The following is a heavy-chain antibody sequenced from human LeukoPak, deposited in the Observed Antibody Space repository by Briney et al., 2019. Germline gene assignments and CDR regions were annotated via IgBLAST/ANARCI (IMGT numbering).Heavy chain of an antibody. CDR1: GDSISSYD. Sequence: SETLSLTCSVSGDSISSYDWSWIRQPPGKGLEWIACIYYSGSTNYNPSLKSRVTISVDTSKNQFSLKLSSVTAADTAVYYCARLNTAMVLGYYYYYMDVWGKGTTVTVSS. CDR2: IYYSGST. J-gene: IGHJ6*03. V-gene: IGHV4-59*01. CDR3: ARLNTAMVLGYYYYYMDV. D-gene: IGHD5-18*01.